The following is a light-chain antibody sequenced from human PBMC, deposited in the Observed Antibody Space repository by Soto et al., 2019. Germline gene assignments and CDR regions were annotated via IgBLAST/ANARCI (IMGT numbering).Light chain of an antibody. CDR1: SGDVGGYNF. J-gene: IGLJ2*01. CDR3: SSYSGSSTLVV. Sequence: QSALTQPASVSGSPGQSITISCTGTSGDVGGYNFVSWYQHHPGKAPKLMIYDVTDRPSGVSNRFSGSKSGNTASLTISGLQAEDEADYYCSSYSGSSTLVVFGGGTKVTVL. V-gene: IGLV2-14*03. CDR2: DVT.